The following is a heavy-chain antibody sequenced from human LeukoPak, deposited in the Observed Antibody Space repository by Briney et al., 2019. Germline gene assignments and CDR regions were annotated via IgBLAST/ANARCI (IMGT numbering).Heavy chain of an antibody. Sequence: PSETLSLTCTVSGGSISSYYWSWIRQPPGKGLEWIGYIYYSGSTNYNPSLKSRVTISVDTSKNQFSLKLSSVTAADTAVYYCARGTTTYYDILTGSPTSYYFDYWGQGTLVTVSS. CDR1: GGSISSYY. J-gene: IGHJ4*02. D-gene: IGHD3-9*01. CDR2: IYYSGST. V-gene: IGHV4-59*01. CDR3: ARGTTTYYDILTGSPTSYYFDY.